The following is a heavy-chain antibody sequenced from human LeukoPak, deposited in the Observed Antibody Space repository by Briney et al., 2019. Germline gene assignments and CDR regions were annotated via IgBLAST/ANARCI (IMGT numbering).Heavy chain of an antibody. Sequence: GGSLRLSCAASGFTFSSYSMNWVRQAPGKGLEWVSSISSSSSYIYYADSVKGRFTISRDNAKNSLYLQMNSLRAEDTAVYYCARDSPRGGFDPWAREPWSPSPQ. CDR3: ARDSPRGGFDP. D-gene: IGHD3-10*01. V-gene: IGHV3-21*01. J-gene: IGHJ5*02. CDR1: GFTFSSYS. CDR2: ISSSSSYI.